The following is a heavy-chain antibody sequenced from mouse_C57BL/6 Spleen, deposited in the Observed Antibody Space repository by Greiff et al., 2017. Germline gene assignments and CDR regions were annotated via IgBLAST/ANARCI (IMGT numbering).Heavy chain of an antibody. CDR1: GYTFTSYW. J-gene: IGHJ4*01. CDR3: AREGFITTVVAPSYAMDD. V-gene: IGHV1-72*01. CDR2: IDPNSGGT. D-gene: IGHD1-1*01. Sequence: VKLQQPGAELVKPGASVKLSCKASGYTFTSYWMHWVKQRPGRGLEWIGRIDPNSGGTKYNEKFKSKATLTVDKPSSTAYMQLSSLTSEDSAVYYCAREGFITTVVAPSYAMDDWGQGTSVTVSS.